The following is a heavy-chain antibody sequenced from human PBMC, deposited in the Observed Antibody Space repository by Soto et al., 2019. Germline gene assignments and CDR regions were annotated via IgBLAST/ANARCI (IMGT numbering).Heavy chain of an antibody. V-gene: IGHV1-8*01. Sequence: GASVKVSCKASGYTFTSYDINWVRQATGQGLEWMGWMNPNSGNTGSAQKFQGRVTMTRNTSISTAYMELSSLRSEDTAVYYCARPDVTDAFDIWGQGTMVTVSS. J-gene: IGHJ3*02. CDR3: ARPDVTDAFDI. CDR1: GYTFTSYD. CDR2: MNPNSGNT.